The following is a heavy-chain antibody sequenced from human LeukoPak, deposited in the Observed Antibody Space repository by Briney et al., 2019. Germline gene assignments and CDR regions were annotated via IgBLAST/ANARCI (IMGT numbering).Heavy chain of an antibody. Sequence: SETLSLTCTVSGGSISSYYWSWIRQPAGKGLQWIGLIYTRGSTNDNPSFSSRVTMSVAASKKEFSLKLSSVTGADTAVYYCARASVWFGELLYGFDNWGQGILVTVSS. D-gene: IGHD3-10*01. CDR2: IYTRGST. J-gene: IGHJ4*02. V-gene: IGHV4-4*07. CDR1: GGSISSYY. CDR3: ARASVWFGELLYGFDN.